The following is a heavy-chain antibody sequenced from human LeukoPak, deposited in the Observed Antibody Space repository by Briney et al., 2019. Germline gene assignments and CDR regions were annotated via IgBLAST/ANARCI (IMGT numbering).Heavy chain of an antibody. J-gene: IGHJ4*02. CDR3: ASSGSYRFDY. CDR2: LSGSDDYT. V-gene: IGHV3-23*01. D-gene: IGHD1-26*01. CDR1: GFTFSTYT. Sequence: GGSLRLSCAASGFTFSTYTMSWVRQAPGKGLEWVSALSGSDDYTYYADSVKGRFTISRDNAKNSLYLQMNSLRDEDTAVYYCASSGSYRFDYWGQGTLVTASS.